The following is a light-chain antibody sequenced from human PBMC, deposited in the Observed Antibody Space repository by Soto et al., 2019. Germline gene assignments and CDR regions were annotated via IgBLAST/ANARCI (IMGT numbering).Light chain of an antibody. CDR3: QQYNSYSRT. CDR1: QSIITS. CDR2: KAS. J-gene: IGKJ1*01. Sequence: DIQMTQSPSTLSASVGDRVTITCRASQSIITSLAWYQQKPGKAPKLLIYKASSLQSGVPSRFSGSGFGTEFTLTISSLQPDDFATYYCQQYNSYSRTFGQGTKVEIK. V-gene: IGKV1-5*03.